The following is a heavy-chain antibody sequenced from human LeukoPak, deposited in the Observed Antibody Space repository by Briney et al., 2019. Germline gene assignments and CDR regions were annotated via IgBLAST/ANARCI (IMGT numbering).Heavy chain of an antibody. Sequence: GGSLRLACAASGFTFSSYGMHWVRQAPGKGPEWVAFIRYDGSNKYYADSVKGRFTISRDNSKNTLYLQMNSLRAEDTAVYYCAKPEEGKKVLRYFDWLPSLKNWGQGTLVTVSS. CDR3: AKPEEGKKVLRYFDWLPSLKN. CDR1: GFTFSSYG. J-gene: IGHJ4*02. D-gene: IGHD3-9*01. CDR2: IRYDGSNK. V-gene: IGHV3-30*02.